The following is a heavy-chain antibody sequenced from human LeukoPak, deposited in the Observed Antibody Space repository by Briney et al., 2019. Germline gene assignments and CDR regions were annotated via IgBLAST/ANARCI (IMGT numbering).Heavy chain of an antibody. CDR2: IIPIFGTA. Sequence: ASVKVSRKASGGTFSSYAISGVRQAPGQGLEWMGGIIPIFGTANYAQKFQGRVTITTDESTSTAYMELSSLRSEDTAVYYCARGFDGGRGWFDPWGQGALVTVSS. J-gene: IGHJ5*02. D-gene: IGHD4-23*01. CDR3: ARGFDGGRGWFDP. V-gene: IGHV1-69*05. CDR1: GGTFSSYA.